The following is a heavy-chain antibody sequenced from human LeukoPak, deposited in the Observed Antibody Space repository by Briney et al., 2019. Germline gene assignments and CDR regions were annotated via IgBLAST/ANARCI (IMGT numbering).Heavy chain of an antibody. Sequence: SETLSLTCSVSGGSLSPYYWSWIRQPPGGGLEWLGEINQSGSTNYKPCLKSRVTISVEKFKNQFSLEVTSVTAADTAIYYCATLGGLYYESHGYPDFDHWGQGTLVTVSS. J-gene: IGHJ4*02. CDR2: INQSGST. CDR3: ATLGGLYYESHGYPDFDH. D-gene: IGHD3-22*01. CDR1: GGSLSPYY. V-gene: IGHV4-34*01.